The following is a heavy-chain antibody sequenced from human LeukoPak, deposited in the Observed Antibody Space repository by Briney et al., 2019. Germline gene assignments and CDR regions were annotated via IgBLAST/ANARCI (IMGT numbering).Heavy chain of an antibody. D-gene: IGHD3-16*01. Sequence: PGGSLRLSSVASGFTVSSYYVSWVRQAPGKGLEWVSVIYSGGSTYYADSVEGRFTVSRDNSKNTLYLEMRSLRAEDTAVYYCARDLHPRLTGYFDYWGQGTLVTVSS. V-gene: IGHV3-53*01. CDR3: ARDLHPRLTGYFDY. CDR1: GFTVSSYY. J-gene: IGHJ4*02. CDR2: IYSGGST.